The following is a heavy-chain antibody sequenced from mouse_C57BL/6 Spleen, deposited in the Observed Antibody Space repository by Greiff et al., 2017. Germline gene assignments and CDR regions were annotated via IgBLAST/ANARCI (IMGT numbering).Heavy chain of an antibody. CDR3: AWACYGSLRDWFDY. D-gene: IGHD2-1*01. Sequence: EVQLQQSGAELVKPGASVKISCKASGYTFTDYNMNWVKQSNGKSLEWIGVINPNYGTTSYNQKFKGKATLTVDQSSSTAYMQLNSLTSEDSAVDYCAWACYGSLRDWFDYWGQGTTVTVSS. V-gene: IGHV1-39*01. J-gene: IGHJ2*01. CDR2: INPNYGTT. CDR1: GYTFTDYN.